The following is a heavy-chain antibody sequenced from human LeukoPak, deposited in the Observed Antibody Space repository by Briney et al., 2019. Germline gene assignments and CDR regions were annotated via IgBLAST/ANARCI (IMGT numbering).Heavy chain of an antibody. J-gene: IGHJ4*02. CDR3: ASAAIAAAGMIDY. CDR1: GFTFSSYA. Sequence: GGSLRLSCAASGFTFSSYAMHWVRQAPGKGLEWVAVISYDGNNKYYADSVKGRFTISRDNSKNTLYLQMNSLRAEDTAVYYCASAAIAAAGMIDYWGQGTLVTVSS. CDR2: ISYDGNNK. V-gene: IGHV3-30-3*01. D-gene: IGHD6-13*01.